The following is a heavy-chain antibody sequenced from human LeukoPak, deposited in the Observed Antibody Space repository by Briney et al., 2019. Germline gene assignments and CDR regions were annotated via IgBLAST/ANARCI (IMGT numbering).Heavy chain of an antibody. D-gene: IGHD2-21*02. CDR2: IIPILGIA. CDR3: ARMGCGGDCYSIDY. CDR1: GGTFSSYA. Sequence: SVKVSCKASGGTFSSYAVSWVRQAPGQGLEWMGRIIPILGIANYAQKFQGRVTITADKSTSTAYMELSSLRSEDTAVYYCARMGCGGDCYSIDYWGQGTLVTVSS. J-gene: IGHJ4*02. V-gene: IGHV1-69*04.